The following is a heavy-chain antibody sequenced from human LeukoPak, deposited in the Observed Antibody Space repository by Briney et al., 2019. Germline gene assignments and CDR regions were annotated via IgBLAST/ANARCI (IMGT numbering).Heavy chain of an antibody. J-gene: IGHJ4*02. CDR2: IYTSGST. CDR3: ARGSSPLYFDY. Sequence: SQTLSLTCTVSGGSISSGGFYWTWTRQPAGKGLEWIGRIYTSGSTNYNPSLKSRVTISVDTSKNQFSLKLSSVTAADTAVYYCARGSSPLYFDYWGQGTLVTVSS. D-gene: IGHD5/OR15-5a*01. V-gene: IGHV4-61*02. CDR1: GGSISSGGFY.